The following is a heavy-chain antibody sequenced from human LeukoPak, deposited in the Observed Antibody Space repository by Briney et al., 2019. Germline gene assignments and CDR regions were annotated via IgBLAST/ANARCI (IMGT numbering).Heavy chain of an antibody. CDR2: SYYNGST. D-gene: IGHD3-22*01. Sequence: SETLSLTCTVSGGSISSGGYYWSWIRQHPGKGLEWIGYSYYNGSTYYNPSLKSRVTISVDTSKNQFSLKLSSVTAADTAVYYCARVIPNSYYYDSSGYYCDYWGQGTLVTVSS. CDR3: ARVIPNSYYYDSSGYYCDY. J-gene: IGHJ4*02. V-gene: IGHV4-31*03. CDR1: GGSISSGGYY.